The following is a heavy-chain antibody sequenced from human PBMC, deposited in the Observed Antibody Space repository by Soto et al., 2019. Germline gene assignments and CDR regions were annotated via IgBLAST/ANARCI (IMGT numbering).Heavy chain of an antibody. V-gene: IGHV5-51*01. CDR1: GYSFTSYW. J-gene: IGHJ6*02. Sequence: GESLKISCKGSGYSFTSYWIGWVRQMPGKGLEWMGIIYPGDSDTRYSPSFQGQVTISADKSISTAYLQWSSLKASDTAMYYCAGGGVRGVIARTRDYYGMDVWGQGTTVTVSS. CDR3: AGGGVRGVIARTRDYYGMDV. D-gene: IGHD3-10*01. CDR2: IYPGDSDT.